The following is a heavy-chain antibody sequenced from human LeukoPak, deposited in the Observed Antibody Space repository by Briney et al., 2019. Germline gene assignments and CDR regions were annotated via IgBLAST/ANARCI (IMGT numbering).Heavy chain of an antibody. D-gene: IGHD2-2*03. J-gene: IGHJ4*02. CDR1: SGSISSTTYY. CDR2: IYYNGDT. V-gene: IGHV4-39*07. CDR3: ASFVSGYCSSTSCQPFDY. Sequence: SETLSLTCTVSSGSISSTTYYWAWIRQPPGKGLEWIGSIYYNGDTYYNPSLKSRVIISADTSKNQFSLKLTSVTAADTAAYYCASFVSGYCSSTSCQPFDYWGQGTLVTVSS.